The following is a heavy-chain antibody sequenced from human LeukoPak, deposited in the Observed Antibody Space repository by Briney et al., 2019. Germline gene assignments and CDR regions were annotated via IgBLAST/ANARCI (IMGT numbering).Heavy chain of an antibody. V-gene: IGHV4-59*01. Sequence: SETLSLTCTVSGGSISSYYWSWIRQPPGKGLEWIGYIYYSGSTNYNPSLKSRVTISVDTSKNQFSLKLSSVTAADTAVYYCARAPSPYVWGSSGGMDVWGQGTTVTVSS. CDR2: IYYSGST. D-gene: IGHD3-16*01. J-gene: IGHJ6*02. CDR1: GGSISSYY. CDR3: ARAPSPYVWGSSGGMDV.